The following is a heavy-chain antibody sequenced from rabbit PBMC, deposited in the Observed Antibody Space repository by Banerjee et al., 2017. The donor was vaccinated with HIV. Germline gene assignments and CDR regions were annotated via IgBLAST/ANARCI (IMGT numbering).Heavy chain of an antibody. CDR1: GFPFSNKAV. CDR2: IDAGTSGFT. J-gene: IGHJ6*01. Sequence: QEQLEESGGGLVKPEGSLTLTCTASGFPFSNKAVMCWVRQAPGKGLEWIACIDAGTSGFTYFATWAKGRFAISKTSSTTVTLQMTRLTAADTATYFCARDTSSSFSSYGMDLWGPGTLVTVS. CDR3: ARDTSSSFSSYGMDL. D-gene: IGHD1-1*01. V-gene: IGHV1S45*01.